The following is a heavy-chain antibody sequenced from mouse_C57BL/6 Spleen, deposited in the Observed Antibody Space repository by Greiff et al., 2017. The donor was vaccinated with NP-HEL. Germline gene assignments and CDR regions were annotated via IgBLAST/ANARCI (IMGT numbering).Heavy chain of an antibody. V-gene: IGHV1-61*01. D-gene: IGHD1-1*01. J-gene: IGHJ4*01. CDR2: IYSSDSET. CDR1: GYTFTSYW. Sequence: QVQLQQPGAELVRPGSSVKLSCKASGYTFTSYWMDWVKQRPGQGLEWIGNIYSSDSETHYNQKFKDKATLTVDKSSSTAYMQLSSLTSEDSAVYYCARRDYEDAMDYWGQGTSVTVSS. CDR3: ARRDYEDAMDY.